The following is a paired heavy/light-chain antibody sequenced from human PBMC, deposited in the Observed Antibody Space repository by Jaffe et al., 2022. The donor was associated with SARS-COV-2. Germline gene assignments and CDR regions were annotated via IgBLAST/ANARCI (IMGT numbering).Light chain of an antibody. Sequence: DIQMTQSPSTLSASVGDRVTITCRASQSISSWLAWYQQKPGKAPKLLIYKASSLESGVPSRFSGSGSGTEFTLTISSLQPDDFATYYCQQYNSYSITFGQGTRLEIK. CDR2: KAS. J-gene: IGKJ5*01. V-gene: IGKV1-5*03. CDR1: QSISSW. CDR3: QQYNSYSIT.
Heavy chain of an antibody. CDR3: ARGGVGYCSGGSCYSEFDY. CDR2: ISSSSSTI. Sequence: EVQLVESGGGLVQPGGSLRLSCAASGFTFSSYSMNWVRQAPGKGLEWVSYISSSSSTIYYADSVKGRFTISRDNAKNSLYLQMNSLRDEDTAVYYCARGGVGYCSGGSCYSEFDYWGQGTLVTVSS. CDR1: GFTFSSYS. J-gene: IGHJ4*02. D-gene: IGHD2-15*01. V-gene: IGHV3-48*02.